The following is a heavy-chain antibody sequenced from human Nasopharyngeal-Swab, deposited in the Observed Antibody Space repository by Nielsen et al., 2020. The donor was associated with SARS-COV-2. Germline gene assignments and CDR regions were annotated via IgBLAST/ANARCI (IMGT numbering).Heavy chain of an antibody. Sequence: ASVKVSCKASGYTFTSYYMHWVRQAPGQGLEWMGIINPSGGNTGYAQKFQGRVTMTRNTSISTAYMELSSLRSEDTAVYYCARGWLLHAFDIWGQGTMVTVSS. D-gene: IGHD6-19*01. CDR1: GYTFTSYY. CDR3: ARGWLLHAFDI. CDR2: INPSGGNT. J-gene: IGHJ3*02. V-gene: IGHV1-46*01.